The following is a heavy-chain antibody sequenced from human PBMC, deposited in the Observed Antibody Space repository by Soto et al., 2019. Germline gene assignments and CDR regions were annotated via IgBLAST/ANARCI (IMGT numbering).Heavy chain of an antibody. CDR2: TYYRSKWYY. Sequence: PAQTLSLTCAITGDSVSSSSAGWSWVRQSPSRGLEWLGRTYYRSKWYYEYAVSVRGRITINPDTSKNQYSLQLNSVTPEDTAVYFCARGEQYSGRIFDYWGQGTLVPVSS. J-gene: IGHJ4*01. CDR1: GDSVSSSSAG. V-gene: IGHV6-1*01. CDR3: ARGEQYSGRIFDY. D-gene: IGHD1-26*01.